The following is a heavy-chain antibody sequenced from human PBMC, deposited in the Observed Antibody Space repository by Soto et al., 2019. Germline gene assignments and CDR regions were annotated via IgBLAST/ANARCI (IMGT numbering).Heavy chain of an antibody. Sequence: EVQLLESGGGLVQPGGSLRLSCAASGFTFSSYAMSWVRQAPGKGLEWVSAISGSGGSTHYADSVKGRFTISRDNSKNTLYLQMNSLRAEDTAVYYCAKAGYYYDSSGYYPPDLDYWGQGTLVTVSS. CDR3: AKAGYYYDSSGYYPPDLDY. D-gene: IGHD3-22*01. J-gene: IGHJ4*02. CDR1: GFTFSSYA. V-gene: IGHV3-23*01. CDR2: ISGSGGST.